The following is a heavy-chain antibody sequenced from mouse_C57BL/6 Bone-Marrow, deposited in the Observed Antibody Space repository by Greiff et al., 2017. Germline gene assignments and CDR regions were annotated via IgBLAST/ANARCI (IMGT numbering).Heavy chain of an antibody. J-gene: IGHJ1*03. CDR3: ARCIGGYYGYFDV. Sequence: QVQLQQPGTELVKPGASVKLSCKASGYTFTSYWMHWVKQRPGQGLEWIGNINPSNGGTNYNEKFKSKATLTVDKSSSPAYMQLSSLTSEDSAVYYCARCIGGYYGYFDVWGTGTTVTVSS. CDR2: INPSNGGT. V-gene: IGHV1-53*01. CDR1: GYTFTSYW. D-gene: IGHD1-1*02.